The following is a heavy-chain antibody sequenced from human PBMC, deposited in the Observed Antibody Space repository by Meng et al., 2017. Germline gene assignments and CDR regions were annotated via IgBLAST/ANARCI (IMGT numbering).Heavy chain of an antibody. J-gene: IGHJ4*02. CDR3: AGGLRPAALGYYFDY. V-gene: IGHV4-34*01. D-gene: IGHD3-3*02. Sequence: QLQQWGAGLLKPSETLSLTWAVSCGSFSGYYWSWTRQPPGKGLEYIGEINHSGSTNYNPSLKSRVTISVDTSKNQFSLKLSSVTAADTAVYYCAGGLRPAALGYYFDYWGQGTLVTVSS. CDR2: INHSGST. CDR1: CGSFSGYY.